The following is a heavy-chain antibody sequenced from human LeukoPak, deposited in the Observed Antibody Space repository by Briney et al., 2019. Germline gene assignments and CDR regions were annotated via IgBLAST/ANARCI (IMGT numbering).Heavy chain of an antibody. Sequence: PGGSLRLSCAASGFTVSSNYMSWVRQAPGKGLEWVSVIYSGGSTYYADSVKGRFTISRDNSKNTLYLQMNSLRAEDTAVYYCARHAEWELLSSSSWSQGTLVTVSS. CDR2: IYSGGST. CDR1: GFTVSSNY. J-gene: IGHJ4*02. V-gene: IGHV3-53*01. D-gene: IGHD1-26*01. CDR3: ARHAEWELLSSSS.